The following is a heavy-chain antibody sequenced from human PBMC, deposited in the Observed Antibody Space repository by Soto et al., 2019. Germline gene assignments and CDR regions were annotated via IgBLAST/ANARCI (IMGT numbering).Heavy chain of an antibody. Sequence: GGSLRLSCAASGFTFSSYDMHWVRQATGKGLEWVSAIGTAGDTYYPGSVKGRFTISRENAKNSLYLQMNSLRAEDTAVYYCARGGSGWSLDAPSYGMDVWGQGTTVTVSS. CDR2: IGTAGDT. CDR3: ARGGSGWSLDAPSYGMDV. CDR1: GFTFSSYD. J-gene: IGHJ6*02. D-gene: IGHD6-19*01. V-gene: IGHV3-13*01.